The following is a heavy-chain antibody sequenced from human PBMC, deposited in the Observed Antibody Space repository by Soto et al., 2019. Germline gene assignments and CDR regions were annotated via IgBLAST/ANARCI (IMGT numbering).Heavy chain of an antibody. Sequence: EVHLVESGGGLVQPGGSLRLSCAASGFTFRYYWLHWVRQVPGRGPVWVSGINNDGSDTFYADFVGGRFTISRYNAKNTVYLQMDSLRAEDTAVYYCGSLFEFWGQGTLVTVPS. CDR2: INNDGSDT. J-gene: IGHJ4*02. CDR1: GFTFRYYW. CDR3: GSLFEF. V-gene: IGHV3-74*01.